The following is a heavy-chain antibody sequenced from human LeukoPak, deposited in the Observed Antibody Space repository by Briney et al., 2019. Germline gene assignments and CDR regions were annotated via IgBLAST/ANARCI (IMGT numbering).Heavy chain of an antibody. D-gene: IGHD2-2*01. V-gene: IGHV3-30-3*01. CDR1: GFTFNSYP. Sequence: QPGGSLRLSCAASGFTFNSYPLHWVRQGPGRGLEWLAVMSHDGHTKFYADSVKGRFTISSDNSKNTLYLQMNSLRAEDTAVYYCAKVIFACSSASCSNYYYYGVDVWGQGTTVTVSS. J-gene: IGHJ6*02. CDR3: AKVIFACSSASCSNYYYYGVDV. CDR2: MSHDGHTK.